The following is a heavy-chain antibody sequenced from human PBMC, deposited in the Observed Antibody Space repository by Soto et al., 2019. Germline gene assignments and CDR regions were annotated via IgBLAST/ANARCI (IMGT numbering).Heavy chain of an antibody. J-gene: IGHJ4*02. Sequence: QVQLQESGPGLVKPSETLSLTCTVSGGSISSYYWSWIRQPPGQGLELIGYIYYSGSTNYNPSLMSRVTISVDTSKNQFSRKLSSVTAADTAVYYCARVPMYNWNYVGYWGQGTLVTVSS. D-gene: IGHD1-20*01. CDR2: IYYSGST. V-gene: IGHV4-59*01. CDR1: GGSISSYY. CDR3: ARVPMYNWNYVGY.